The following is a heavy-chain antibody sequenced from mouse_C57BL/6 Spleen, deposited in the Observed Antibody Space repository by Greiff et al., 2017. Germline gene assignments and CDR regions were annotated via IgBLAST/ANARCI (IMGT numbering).Heavy chain of an antibody. V-gene: IGHV1-7*01. J-gene: IGHJ3*01. CDR3: ARSLDGYYGVAWFAY. Sequence: QVQLKESGAELAKPGASVKLSCKASGYTFTSYWMHWVKQRPGQGLEWIGYINPSSGYTKYNQKFKDKATLTADKSSSTAYMQLSSLTYEDSAVYYCARSLDGYYGVAWFAYWGQGTLVTVSA. CDR2: INPSSGYT. D-gene: IGHD2-3*01. CDR1: GYTFTSYW.